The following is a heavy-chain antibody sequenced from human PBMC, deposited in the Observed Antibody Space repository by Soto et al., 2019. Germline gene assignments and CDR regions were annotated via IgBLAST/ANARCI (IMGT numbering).Heavy chain of an antibody. V-gene: IGHV4-30-2*01. CDR3: ARVRPYTAYWFDP. Sequence: SETLSLTCTVSGGSISSSGYSWTWIRQPPGKGLEWIGYIYPTGNTYYSPSLNSRVTISVNKSENQLSLKLYSVTAADTAVYYCARVRPYTAYWFDPWGQGILVAVSS. CDR1: GGSISSSGYS. CDR2: IYPTGNT. J-gene: IGHJ5*02. D-gene: IGHD2-2*02.